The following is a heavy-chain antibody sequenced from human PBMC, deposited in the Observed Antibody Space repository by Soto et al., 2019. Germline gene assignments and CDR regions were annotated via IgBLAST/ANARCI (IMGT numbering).Heavy chain of an antibody. CDR2: ARNKAHGYTT. D-gene: IGHD2-8*01. CDR1: GFIFNHHH. V-gene: IGHV3-72*01. J-gene: IGHJ4*02. CDR3: ARLMGTSFDL. Sequence: GGTLRLSCAASGFIFNHHHMDWVRQAPGKGLEWVGRARNKAHGYTTAYAASVRGRFTISRDDSKNSLSLQMNSLKTEDTAVYFCARLMGTSFDLWGQGTLVTVSS.